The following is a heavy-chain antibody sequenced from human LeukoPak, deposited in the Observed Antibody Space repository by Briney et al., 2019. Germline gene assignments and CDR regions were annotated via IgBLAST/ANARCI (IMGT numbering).Heavy chain of an antibody. J-gene: IGHJ5*02. D-gene: IGHD2-15*01. V-gene: IGHV4-59*01. CDR3: ARGVVAARFWFDP. Sequence: SETLSLSCTVSGGSISSYYWSWIRQPPGKGLEWIGYIYYSGSTNYNPSLKSRVTISVDTSKNQFSLKLSSVTAADTAVYYCARGVVAARFWFDPWGQGTLVTVSS. CDR1: GGSISSYY. CDR2: IYYSGST.